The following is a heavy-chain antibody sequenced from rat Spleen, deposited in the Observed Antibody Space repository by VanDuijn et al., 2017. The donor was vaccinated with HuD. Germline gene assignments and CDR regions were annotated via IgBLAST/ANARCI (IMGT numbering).Heavy chain of an antibody. J-gene: IGHJ3*01. Sequence: EVQLVESDGGLVQPGRSLKLSCAASGFTYSNYVMAWVSQAPTKGLEWVASISTGGGNTYYRDSVKGRFTISRDNAKNTLYLQMDSLRSEDTATYYCARGDNNYGWFAYWGQGTLVTVSS. V-gene: IGHV5S13*01. CDR2: ISTGGGNT. CDR3: ARGDNNYGWFAY. CDR1: GFTYSNYV. D-gene: IGHD1-10*01.